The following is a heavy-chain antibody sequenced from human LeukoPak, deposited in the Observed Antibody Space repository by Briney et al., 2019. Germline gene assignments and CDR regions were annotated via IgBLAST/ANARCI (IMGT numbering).Heavy chain of an antibody. Sequence: LRLFCGASGFTFSSYGVSWVRQAPGKGVEWVSGIGWYSGSIGYADSVKGRFTISRDHAQNSLYLQMHSLRAEDTALYYCAKDRVAYYYDSSGYPGDYWGQGTLVTASS. V-gene: IGHV3-9*01. CDR2: IGWYSGSI. D-gene: IGHD3-22*01. CDR1: GFTFSSYG. CDR3: AKDRVAYYYDSSGYPGDY. J-gene: IGHJ4*02.